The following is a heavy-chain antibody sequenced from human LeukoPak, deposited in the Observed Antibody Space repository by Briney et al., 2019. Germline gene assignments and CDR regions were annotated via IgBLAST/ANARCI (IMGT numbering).Heavy chain of an antibody. D-gene: IGHD3-22*01. V-gene: IGHV4-59*08. CDR1: GGSISSYY. CDR3: ARRRRYYYDSSGYLFDY. CDR2: IYYSGST. J-gene: IGHJ4*02. Sequence: SETLSLTCTVSGGSISSYYWSWIRQPPGKGLEWIGYIYYSGSTNYNPSLKSRVTISLDTSKNQFSLKLSSVTAADTAVYYCARRRRYYYDSSGYLFDYWGQGTLVTVSS.